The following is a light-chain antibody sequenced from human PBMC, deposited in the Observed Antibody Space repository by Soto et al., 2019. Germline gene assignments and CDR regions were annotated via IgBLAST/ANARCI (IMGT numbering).Light chain of an antibody. J-gene: IGKJ5*01. V-gene: IGKV3D-20*02. CDR2: DAS. CDR1: QSVSNNY. Sequence: EIVLTQSPGTLSLSPGERATLSCRASQSVSNNYLAWYQQKRGQAPRLLIYDASSRASGIPARFSGRGSGTDFTLTISYLEPEDFAIYYCQQGGNWPLTFGQGTRLEIK. CDR3: QQGGNWPLT.